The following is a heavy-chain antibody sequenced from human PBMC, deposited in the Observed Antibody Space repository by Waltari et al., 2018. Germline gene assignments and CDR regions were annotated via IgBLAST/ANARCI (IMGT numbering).Heavy chain of an antibody. Sequence: QVQLVQSGAEVKKPGASVKVSCKASGYTFTGYYMHWVRQAPGQGLEWMGWINPNSGGTNYAQKFQGRVTMTRDTSISTAYMELSRLRSDDTAVYYCARDKAAAGHDRPNSLRYWGQGTLVTVSS. CDR3: ARDKAAAGHDRPNSLRY. D-gene: IGHD6-13*01. CDR1: GYTFTGYY. J-gene: IGHJ4*02. V-gene: IGHV1-2*02. CDR2: INPNSGGT.